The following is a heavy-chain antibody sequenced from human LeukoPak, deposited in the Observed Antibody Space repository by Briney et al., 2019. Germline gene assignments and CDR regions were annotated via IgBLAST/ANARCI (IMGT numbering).Heavy chain of an antibody. CDR2: IIPEFGTE. V-gene: IGHV1-69*13. CDR1: GGTFSNYA. D-gene: IGHD2-2*01. Sequence: SVKVSCKGSGGTFSNYAINWVRQAPGQGLEWMGGIIPEFGTENYAQKFQGRVTITADESTNTAYMELSRLRSEDTAVYYCARGVIVVPTAVLTLWGQGTLVTVSS. J-gene: IGHJ4*02. CDR3: ARGVIVVPTAVLTL.